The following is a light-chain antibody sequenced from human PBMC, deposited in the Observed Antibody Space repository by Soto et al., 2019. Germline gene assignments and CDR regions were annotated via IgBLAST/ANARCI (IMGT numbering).Light chain of an antibody. CDR2: AAS. Sequence: EIVMTQSPATLSLSPGEIATLSCIASQTVSSSLAWYQQKPGLAPRLLISAASTRATGIPARFSGNGSETEFTLTIDSLQSEDYALYYCQQYNKWPPWTFGQGTKVDI. CDR1: QTVSSS. V-gene: IGKV3-15*01. J-gene: IGKJ1*01. CDR3: QQYNKWPPWT.